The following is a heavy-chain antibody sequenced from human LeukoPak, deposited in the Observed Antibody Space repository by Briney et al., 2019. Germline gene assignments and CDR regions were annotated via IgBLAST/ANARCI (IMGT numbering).Heavy chain of an antibody. V-gene: IGHV4-39*01. D-gene: IGHD1-26*01. Sequence: SETLSLTCTVSGASVSGSGYYWGWIRQPPGKGLEWIGNIYDSGSTYYNASLQSRVTISIDTSKNQFSLRLSSVTAADTAMYYCAKSGGYGLIDYWGQGTLVTVSS. CDR2: IYDSGST. J-gene: IGHJ4*02. CDR1: GASVSGSGYY. CDR3: AKSGGYGLIDY.